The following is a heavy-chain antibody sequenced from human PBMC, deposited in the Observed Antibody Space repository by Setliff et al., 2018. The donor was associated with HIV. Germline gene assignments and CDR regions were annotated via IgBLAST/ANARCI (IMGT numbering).Heavy chain of an antibody. Sequence: SETLSLTCTVSGDSISSDFYWGWIRQPPGKGLEWIASIYHSGNTYYRPSLQSRVTISVDMSKNQFSLKLNSVTAADTAVYYCARGEACGGGCHYAFELWGRGTMVTVSS. D-gene: IGHD2-21*02. CDR2: IYHSGNT. J-gene: IGHJ3*01. V-gene: IGHV4-38-2*02. CDR1: GDSISSDFY. CDR3: ARGEACGGGCHYAFEL.